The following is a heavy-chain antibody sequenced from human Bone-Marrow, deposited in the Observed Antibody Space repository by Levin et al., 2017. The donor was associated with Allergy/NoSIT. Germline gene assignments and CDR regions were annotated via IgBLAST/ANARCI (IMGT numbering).Heavy chain of an antibody. V-gene: IGHV1-2*06. D-gene: IGHD2-15*01. CDR1: GYTFTGYY. CDR2: INPNSGGT. J-gene: IGHJ4*02. Sequence: ASVKVSCKASGYTFTGYYMHWVRQAPGQELEWMGRINPNSGGTNYAQKFQGRVTMTRDTSISTAYMELSGLKSDDTAVFYCAKERGAGAWYYDYWGQGTLVTVSS. CDR3: AKERGAGAWYYDY.